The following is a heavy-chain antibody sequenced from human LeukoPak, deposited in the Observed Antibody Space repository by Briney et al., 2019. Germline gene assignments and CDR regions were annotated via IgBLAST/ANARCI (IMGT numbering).Heavy chain of an antibody. D-gene: IGHD3-22*01. CDR2: IKQDGSEK. CDR1: GFTFSSYW. J-gene: IGHJ4*02. V-gene: IGHV3-7*01. CDR3: ARDRIRGYYDSSGYYSTANYFDY. Sequence: GGSLRLSCAASGFTFSSYWMSWVRQAPGKGLEWVANIKQDGSEKYYVDSVKGRFTISRDNAKNSLYLQMNSLRAEDTAAYYCARDRIRGYYDSSGYYSTANYFDYWGQGTLVTVSS.